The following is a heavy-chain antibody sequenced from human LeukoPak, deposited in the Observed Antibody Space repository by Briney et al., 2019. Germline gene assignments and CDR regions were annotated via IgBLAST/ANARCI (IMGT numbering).Heavy chain of an antibody. CDR1: GFTFSTYS. D-gene: IGHD2/OR15-2a*01. Sequence: GGSLRLSCAASGFTFSTYSMNWVRQAPGKGLEWVSRINSDESSTSYADSVKGRFTISRDNAKNTLYLQMNSLRAEDTAVYYCALSYYYYMDVWGKGTTVTVSS. CDR2: INSDESST. CDR3: ALSYYYYMDV. V-gene: IGHV3-74*01. J-gene: IGHJ6*03.